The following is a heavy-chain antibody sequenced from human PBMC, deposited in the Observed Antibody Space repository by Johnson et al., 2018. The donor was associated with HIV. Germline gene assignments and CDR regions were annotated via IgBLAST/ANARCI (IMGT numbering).Heavy chain of an antibody. CDR2: IFSVGDV. CDR3: AKESSYYYDNSGPY. CDR1: GFTFDDYG. J-gene: IGHJ3*01. V-gene: IGHV3-20*04. D-gene: IGHD3-22*01. Sequence: MLLVESGGGVVRPGGSLRLSCAASGFTFDDYGMSWVRQAPGKGLEWVSVIFSVGDVYYADSVKGRFTISRANAKNSLYLQMNRLRAEDTALYYCAKESSYYYDNSGPYWGQGTMVTVSS.